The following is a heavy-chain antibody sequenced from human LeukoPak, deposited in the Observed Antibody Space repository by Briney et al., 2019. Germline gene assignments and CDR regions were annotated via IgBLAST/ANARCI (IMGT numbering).Heavy chain of an antibody. CDR2: INPNSGGT. D-gene: IGHD3-10*01. CDR3: ARGVVRGVIVAFFDY. CDR1: GYTFTGYY. J-gene: IGHJ4*02. Sequence: GASVKVSCKASGYTFTGYYIHWVRQAPGQGLEWMGWINPNSGGTNYAQKFQGRVTMTRDTSITTAYMELSSLRSDDTAVYYCARGVVRGVIVAFFDYWGQGMLVTVSS. V-gene: IGHV1-2*02.